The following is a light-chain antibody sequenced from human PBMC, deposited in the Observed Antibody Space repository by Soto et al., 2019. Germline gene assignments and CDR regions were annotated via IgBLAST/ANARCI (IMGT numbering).Light chain of an antibody. Sequence: IQLTQSPSSLSASVGDRVTVTCRASQGISSWLAWYQKKPGKAPKLLIYAASSLQSGVPSRFSGSGSGTDFTLTISSLQPEDCAIYFCQQANSFPITFGQGTRLEIK. J-gene: IGKJ5*01. CDR1: QGISSW. V-gene: IGKV1-12*01. CDR2: AAS. CDR3: QQANSFPIT.